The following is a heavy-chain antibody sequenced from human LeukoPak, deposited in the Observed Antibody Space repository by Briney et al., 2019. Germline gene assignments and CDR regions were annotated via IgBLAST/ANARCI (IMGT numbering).Heavy chain of an antibody. Sequence: GGSLTLSCAASGFTFSTYGMTWVRQAPRKGLEWVANIKQDGSERYYVDSVKGRFTISRDNAKKLLSLQMNSLRGDDTAVYYCARGWQGMWLFDQWGQGTLVTVAS. CDR2: IKQDGSER. J-gene: IGHJ4*02. CDR1: GFTFSTYG. V-gene: IGHV3-7*05. D-gene: IGHD3-22*01. CDR3: ARGWQGMWLFDQ.